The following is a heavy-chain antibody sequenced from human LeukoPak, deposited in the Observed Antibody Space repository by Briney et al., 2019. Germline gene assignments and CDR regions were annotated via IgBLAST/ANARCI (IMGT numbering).Heavy chain of an antibody. V-gene: IGHV4-39*07. CDR3: ASSAPLYYYMDV. Sequence: SETLSLTCSVSGGSIITSAHYWGWIRQPPGKGLEWIGEINHSGSTNYNPSLKSRVTISVDTSKNQFSLELSSVTAADTAVYYCASSAPLYYYMDVWGKGTTVTVSS. J-gene: IGHJ6*03. CDR1: GGSIITSAHY. CDR2: INHSGST.